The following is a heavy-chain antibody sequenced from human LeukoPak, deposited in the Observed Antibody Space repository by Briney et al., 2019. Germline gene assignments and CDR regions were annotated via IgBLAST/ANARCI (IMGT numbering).Heavy chain of an antibody. V-gene: IGHV3-48*03. J-gene: IGHJ4*02. CDR3: AGSYYYDNSGTTRRDY. D-gene: IGHD3-22*01. CDR1: GFTFSSYE. Sequence: GGSLRLSCAASGFTFSSYEMNWVRQAPGKGLEWVSYISSSGSTIYYADSVKGRFTISRDNAKNSLYLQMNSLRAEDTAVYYCAGSYYYDNSGTTRRDYWGQGTLVTVSS. CDR2: ISSSGSTI.